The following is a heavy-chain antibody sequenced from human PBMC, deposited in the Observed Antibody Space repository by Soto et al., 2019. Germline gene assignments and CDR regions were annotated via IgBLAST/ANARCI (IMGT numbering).Heavy chain of an antibody. V-gene: IGHV4-31*02. CDR1: GGSISSGGYY. CDR3: ARDIILTGYYNPHYYGMDV. CDR2: IYYSGST. Sequence: SETLSLTCTVSGGSISSGGYYWSWIRQHPGKGLEWIGYIYYSGSTYYNPSLKSRVTISVDTSKNQFSLKLSSVTAADTAVYYCARDIILTGYYNPHYYGMDVWGQGTTVTGSS. D-gene: IGHD3-9*01. J-gene: IGHJ6*02.